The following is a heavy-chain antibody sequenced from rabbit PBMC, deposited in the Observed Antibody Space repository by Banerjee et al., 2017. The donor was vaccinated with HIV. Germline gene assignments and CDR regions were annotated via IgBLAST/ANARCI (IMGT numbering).Heavy chain of an antibody. CDR2: INSSSGNT. D-gene: IGHD6-1*01. Sequence: WWVRQAPGKGLEWIACINSSSGNTVYARWAKGRFTISKTSSTTVTLQMTSLTAADTATYFCARSIDAGDAGYGYALGNLWGPGTLVTVS. J-gene: IGHJ4*01. V-gene: IGHV1S40*01. CDR3: ARSIDAGDAGYGYALGNL.